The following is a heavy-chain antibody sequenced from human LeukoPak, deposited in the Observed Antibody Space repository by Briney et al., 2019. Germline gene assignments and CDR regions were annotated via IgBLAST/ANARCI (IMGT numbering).Heavy chain of an antibody. V-gene: IGHV3-30-3*01. D-gene: IGHD5-18*01. CDR1: GFTFSSYA. CDR2: ISYYGSNK. J-gene: IGHJ6*02. Sequence: PGGSLRLSCAASGFTFSSYAMHWVRQAPGKGLEWVAVISYYGSNKYYADHVKGQFTISRDNSKNTLYLQMNSLRAEDTAVYYCAREFGYSYGLIYYYYAMDVWGQGTTVTVSS. CDR3: AREFGYSYGLIYYYYAMDV.